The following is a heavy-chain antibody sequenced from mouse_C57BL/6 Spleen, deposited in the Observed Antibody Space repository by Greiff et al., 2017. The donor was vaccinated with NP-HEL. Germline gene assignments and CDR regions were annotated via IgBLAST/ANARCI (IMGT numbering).Heavy chain of an antibody. D-gene: IGHD1-1*01. CDR2: ISSGSSSI. CDR1: GFTFSDYG. CDR3: ARDYYDSSRYFDV. Sequence: EVQLQESGGGLVKPGGSLKLSCAASGFTFSDYGMPWVRQAPEKGLEWVAYISSGSSSIYYADTVKGRFTISRDNAKNTLFLQMTSLRSEDTAMYYCARDYYDSSRYFDVCGTGTTVTVSS. V-gene: IGHV5-17*01. J-gene: IGHJ1*03.